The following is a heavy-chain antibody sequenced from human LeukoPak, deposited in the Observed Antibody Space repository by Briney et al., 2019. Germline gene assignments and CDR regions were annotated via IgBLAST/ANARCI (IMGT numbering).Heavy chain of an antibody. CDR2: ITSGSSYI. Sequence: PGGSLRLSCAASGFTFDDYGMSWVRQAPGKGLEWVSSITSGSSYIYYADSVKGRFTISRDNAKNSLYLQMNSLRAEDTAVYYCASDYGGSSPFDYWGQGTLVTVSS. J-gene: IGHJ4*02. D-gene: IGHD4-23*01. CDR3: ASDYGGSSPFDY. CDR1: GFTFDDYG. V-gene: IGHV3-21*01.